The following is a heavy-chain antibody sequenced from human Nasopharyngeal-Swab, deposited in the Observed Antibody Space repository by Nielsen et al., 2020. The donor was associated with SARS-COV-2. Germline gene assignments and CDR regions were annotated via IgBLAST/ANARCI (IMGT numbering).Heavy chain of an antibody. Sequence: ASVKVSCKASGYTFTSYDINWVRQATGQGLEWMGWMNPNSGNTGYAQKFQGRVTMTRNTSISTAYMELSSLRSEDTAVFYCARVLPVLQRIFGSVYYTSHYYYGMDVWGQGTTVTVSS. J-gene: IGHJ6*02. CDR2: MNPNSGNT. D-gene: IGHD3-3*01. CDR3: ARVLPVLQRIFGSVYYTSHYYYGMDV. V-gene: IGHV1-8*01. CDR1: GYTFTSYD.